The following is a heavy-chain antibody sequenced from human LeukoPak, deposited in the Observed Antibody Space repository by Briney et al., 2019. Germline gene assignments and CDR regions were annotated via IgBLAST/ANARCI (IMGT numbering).Heavy chain of an antibody. V-gene: IGHV4-59*01. CDR3: ARASGGYYNNWFDP. CDR1: GGSLSTYY. D-gene: IGHD3-22*01. CDR2: IYYTGST. Sequence: SETLSLTCTVSGGSLSTYYWRWLRQPPGKGLDWVGYIYYTGSTNYNPSLKSRVTISVDTSKNQFSLNLNSVTAADTAVYYCARASGGYYNNWFDPWGQGTLVTVSS. J-gene: IGHJ5*02.